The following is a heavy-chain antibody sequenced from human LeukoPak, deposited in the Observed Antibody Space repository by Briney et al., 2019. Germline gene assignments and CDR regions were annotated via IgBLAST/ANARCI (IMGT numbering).Heavy chain of an antibody. CDR2: IYPGDSDT. Sequence: GESLKISCQGSGYSFTSYWIGWVRQVPGKGLEWMGIIYPGDSDTSYSPSFQGQVTISADKSISTAYLQWSSLKASDTAMYYCARLGDYYDSSGYYYGHWFDPWGQGTLVTVSS. V-gene: IGHV5-51*01. CDR3: ARLGDYYDSSGYYYGHWFDP. D-gene: IGHD3-22*01. CDR1: GYSFTSYW. J-gene: IGHJ5*02.